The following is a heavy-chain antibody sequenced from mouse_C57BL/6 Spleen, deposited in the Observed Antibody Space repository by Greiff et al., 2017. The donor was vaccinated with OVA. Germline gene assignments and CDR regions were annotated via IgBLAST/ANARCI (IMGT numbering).Heavy chain of an antibody. Sequence: EVKLMESGEGLVKPGGSLKLSCAASGFTFSSYAMSWVRQTPEKRLEWVAYISSGGDYIYYADTVQGRFTISRANARNTLYLQMSSLKSKDTAMYYCTRAGPMDYWGQGTSVTVSS. J-gene: IGHJ4*01. V-gene: IGHV5-9-1*02. CDR2: ISSGGDYI. CDR1: GFTFSSYA. CDR3: TRAGPMDY.